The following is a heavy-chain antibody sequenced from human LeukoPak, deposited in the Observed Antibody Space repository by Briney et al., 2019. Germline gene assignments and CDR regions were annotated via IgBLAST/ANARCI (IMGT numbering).Heavy chain of an antibody. J-gene: IGHJ4*02. CDR3: ARGPDYLIDY. Sequence: ASVKVSCTASGGTFSSYAISWVRQAPGQGLEWMGGIIPIFGTANYAQKFQGRVTITADESTSTAYMELSSLRSEDTAVYYCARGPDYLIDYWGQGTLVTISS. V-gene: IGHV1-69*13. CDR2: IIPIFGTA. CDR1: GGTFSSYA. D-gene: IGHD2/OR15-2a*01.